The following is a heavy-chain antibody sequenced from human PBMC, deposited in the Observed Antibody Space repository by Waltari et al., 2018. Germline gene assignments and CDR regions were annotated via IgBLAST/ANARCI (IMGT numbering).Heavy chain of an antibody. CDR1: GYTFSDYY. V-gene: IGHV1-69-2*01. CDR2: VDPEEGQA. Sequence: EVQLRQSGAELRKPGTPVKISCKASGYTFSDYYIHWVQQAPGKGLQWVGLVDPEEGQAIYAEKFQGRVTRTADTSTDTAYLELSSLTSEDTAVFYCATALGDNTSASRPFHLWGQGTVITVSS. D-gene: IGHD3-10*01. CDR3: ATALGDNTSASRPFHL. J-gene: IGHJ3*01.